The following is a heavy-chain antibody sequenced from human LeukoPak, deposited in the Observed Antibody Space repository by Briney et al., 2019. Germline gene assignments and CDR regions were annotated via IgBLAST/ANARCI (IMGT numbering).Heavy chain of an antibody. CDR1: GFTFGSYA. CDR3: ARGGTVVTPSFDY. Sequence: GGSLRLSCAASGFTFGSYAMSWVRQAPGKGLVWVSRINTDGSSTSYADSVKGRFTISRDNAKNTLYLQMNSLRAEDTAVYYCARGGTVVTPSFDYWGQGTLVTVSS. V-gene: IGHV3-74*01. D-gene: IGHD4-23*01. J-gene: IGHJ4*02. CDR2: INTDGSST.